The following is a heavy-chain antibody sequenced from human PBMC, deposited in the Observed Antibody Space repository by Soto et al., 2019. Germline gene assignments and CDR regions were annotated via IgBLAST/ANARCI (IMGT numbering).Heavy chain of an antibody. J-gene: IGHJ6*02. CDR3: ARVAGYYDSSGYSPNYYYGMDV. CDR1: GGSISSYY. V-gene: IGHV4-59*01. D-gene: IGHD3-22*01. CDR2: IYYSGST. Sequence: QVQLQESGPGLVKPSETLSLTCTVSGGSISSYYWSWIRQPPGKGLEWIGYIYYSGSTNYNPSLRRRVTISVDTSKNQFSLKLSSVTAADTAVYYCARVAGYYDSSGYSPNYYYGMDVWGQGTTVTVSS.